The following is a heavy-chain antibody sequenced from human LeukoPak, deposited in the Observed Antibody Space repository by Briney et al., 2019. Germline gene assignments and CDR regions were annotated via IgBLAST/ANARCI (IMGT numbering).Heavy chain of an antibody. CDR1: GYTFTCYY. Sequence: SVKVSCKASGYTFTCYYMHWVRQAPGQGLEWMGWINPNSGGTNYAQKFQGRVTMTRDTSISTAYMELSRLRSDDTAVYYCARGRFGEGTHFDYWGQGTLVTVSS. D-gene: IGHD3-10*01. CDR3: ARGRFGEGTHFDY. CDR2: INPNSGGT. J-gene: IGHJ4*02. V-gene: IGHV1-2*02.